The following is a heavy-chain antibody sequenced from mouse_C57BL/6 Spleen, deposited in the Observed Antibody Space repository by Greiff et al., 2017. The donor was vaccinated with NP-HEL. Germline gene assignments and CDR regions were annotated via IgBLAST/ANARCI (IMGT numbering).Heavy chain of an antibody. CDR2: IYPGDGDT. CDR3: ARCITTVVSMDY. D-gene: IGHD1-1*01. V-gene: IGHV1-82*01. J-gene: IGHJ4*01. CDR1: GYAFSSSW. Sequence: VQLQQSGPELVKPGASVKISCKASGYAFSSSWMNWVKQRPGKGLEWIGRIYPGDGDTNYNGKFKGKATLTADKSSSTAYMQLSSLTSEDSAGYFCARCITTVVSMDYWGQGTSVTVSS.